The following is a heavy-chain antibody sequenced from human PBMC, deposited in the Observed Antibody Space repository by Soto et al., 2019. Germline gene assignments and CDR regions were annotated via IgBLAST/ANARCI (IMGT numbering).Heavy chain of an antibody. Sequence: QVQLVEYGGGVVQPGRSLRLSCAASGFTFSSYAMHWVRQAPGKGLEWVAVISYDGSNKYYADSVKGRFTISRDNSKNTLYLQMNSLRAEDTAVYYCARGGSSWSNWFDPWGQGTLVTVSS. CDR2: ISYDGSNK. V-gene: IGHV3-30-3*01. CDR1: GFTFSSYA. CDR3: ARGGSSWSNWFDP. D-gene: IGHD6-13*01. J-gene: IGHJ5*02.